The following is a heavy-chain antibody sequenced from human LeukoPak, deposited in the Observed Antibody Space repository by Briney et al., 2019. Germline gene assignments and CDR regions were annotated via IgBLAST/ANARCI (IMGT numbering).Heavy chain of an antibody. J-gene: IGHJ5*02. CDR3: ARDTPCSGGSCYLVPWFDP. V-gene: IGHV4-4*07. CDR2: IYTSGST. D-gene: IGHD2-15*01. Sequence: SETLSLTCTVSGGSISSYYWSWIRQPAGKGLEWIGRIYTSGSTNYNPSLKSRVTMSVDTSKNQFSLKLSSVTAADTAVYYCARDTPCSGGSCYLVPWFDPWGQGTVVTVSS. CDR1: GGSISSYY.